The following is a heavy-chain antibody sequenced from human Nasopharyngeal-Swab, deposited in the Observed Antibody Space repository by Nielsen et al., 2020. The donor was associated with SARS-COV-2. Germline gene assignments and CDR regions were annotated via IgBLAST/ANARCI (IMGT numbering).Heavy chain of an antibody. CDR1: GFTFSSYD. V-gene: IGHV3-13*01. CDR3: ARERVGYCSSTSCLDYYYYYGMDV. D-gene: IGHD2-2*01. CDR2: IGTAGDT. Sequence: GGSLRLSCAASGFTFSSYDMHWVRQATGKGLEWVSAIGTAGDTYYPGSVKGRFTISRENAKNSLYLQMNSLRAGDTAVYYCARERVGYCSSTSCLDYYYYYGMDVWGQGTTVTVSS. J-gene: IGHJ6*02.